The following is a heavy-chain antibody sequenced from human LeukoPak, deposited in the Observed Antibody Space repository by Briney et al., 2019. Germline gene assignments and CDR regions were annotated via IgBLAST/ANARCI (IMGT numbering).Heavy chain of an antibody. J-gene: IGHJ4*02. D-gene: IGHD1-26*01. CDR3: ARGGRWEPTY. CDR2: IYYSGST. CDR1: GGSISSGGYS. Sequence: SETLSLTCAVSGGSISSGGYSWSWIRQPPGKGLEWVGYIYYSGSTYYNPSLKSRVTISVDTSKNQFSLKLSSMTAADTAVYYCARGGRWEPTYWGQGTLVTVSS. V-gene: IGHV4-30-4*07.